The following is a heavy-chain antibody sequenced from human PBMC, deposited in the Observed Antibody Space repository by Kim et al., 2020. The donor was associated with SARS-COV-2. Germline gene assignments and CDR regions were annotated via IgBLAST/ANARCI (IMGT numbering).Heavy chain of an antibody. CDR3: ARDRSAPGVPHAFDI. D-gene: IGHD3-10*01. Sequence: ASVKVSCKASGYTFTGYYMHWVRQAPGQGLEWIGWINPNSGGTNYAQKFQGWVTMTRDTSISTAYMELSRLRSDDTAVYYCARDRSAPGVPHAFDIWGQGTMVTVSS. CDR2: INPNSGGT. V-gene: IGHV1-2*04. CDR1: GYTFTGYY. J-gene: IGHJ3*02.